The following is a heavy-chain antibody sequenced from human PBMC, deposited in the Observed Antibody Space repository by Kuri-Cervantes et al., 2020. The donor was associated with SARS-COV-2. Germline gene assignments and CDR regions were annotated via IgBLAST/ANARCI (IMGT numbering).Heavy chain of an antibody. Sequence: GGSLRLSCAASGFIFNNHGMHWVRQAPGKGLEWVAVIWYDGSNKYYADSVKGRFTISRDNSKNTLYLQMNSLRAEDTAVYYCARDLVVSSGWDYYMDVWGKGNTVTVSS. CDR3: ARDLVVSSGWDYYMDV. D-gene: IGHD6-19*01. J-gene: IGHJ6*03. V-gene: IGHV3-33*01. CDR1: GFIFNNHG. CDR2: IWYDGSNK.